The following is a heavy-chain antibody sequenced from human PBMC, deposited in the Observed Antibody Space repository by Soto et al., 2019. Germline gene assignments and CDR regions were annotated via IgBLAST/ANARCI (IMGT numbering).Heavy chain of an antibody. Sequence: QVQLVESGGGVVQPGRSLRLSCAASGFTFSSYGMHWVRQAPGKGLEWVAVIWYDGSNKYYADSVKGRFTISRDNSKNTLYLQMNSLRAEDTAVYYCARRGANLIAARGAVDYWGQGTLVTVSS. CDR2: IWYDGSNK. CDR3: ARRGANLIAARGAVDY. J-gene: IGHJ4*02. V-gene: IGHV3-33*01. CDR1: GFTFSSYG. D-gene: IGHD6-6*01.